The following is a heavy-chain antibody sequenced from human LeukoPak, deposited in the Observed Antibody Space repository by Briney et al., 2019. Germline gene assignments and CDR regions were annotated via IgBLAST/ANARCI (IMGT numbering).Heavy chain of an antibody. V-gene: IGHV3-23*01. Sequence: PGGSLRLSCAASGFTFSSYAMSWVRQAPGKGLEWVSAISGSGGSTYYADSVKGRFTISRDNSKNTLYLQMNSLRAEDTAVYYCAKSKGSGYDSSGYYYYFDYWGQGTLVTVSS. CDR2: ISGSGGST. CDR1: GFTFSSYA. J-gene: IGHJ4*02. CDR3: AKSKGSGYDSSGYYYYFDY. D-gene: IGHD3-22*01.